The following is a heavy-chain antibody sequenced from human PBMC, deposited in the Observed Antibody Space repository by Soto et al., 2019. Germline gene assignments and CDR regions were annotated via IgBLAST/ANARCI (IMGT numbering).Heavy chain of an antibody. J-gene: IGHJ4*01. CDR1: GGSVSSGSYY. CDR3: ARSGYGSSDFDH. V-gene: IGHV4-61*01. D-gene: IGHD6-13*01. CDR2: IYYSGST. Sequence: SETLSLTCTVSGGSVSSGSYYWSWIRQPPGKGLEWIGYIYYSGSTNYNPSLKSRVTISVDTSKNQFSLKLSSVTAADTAVYYCARSGYGSSDFDHWGQGTLVTVSS.